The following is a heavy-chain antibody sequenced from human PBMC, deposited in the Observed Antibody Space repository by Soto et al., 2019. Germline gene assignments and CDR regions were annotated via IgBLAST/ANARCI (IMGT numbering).Heavy chain of an antibody. V-gene: IGHV2-70*01. CDR2: IDWDDDK. CDR1: GFSLSTSGMC. CDR3: ARGPSGYDLYFDY. D-gene: IGHD5-12*01. Sequence: SGPTLVNPTQTLTLTCTFSGFSLSTSGMCVSWIRQPPGKALEWLALIDWDDDKYYSTSLRTRLTISKDTSKNQVVLTMPNMDPVDLATYYCARGPSGYDLYFDYWGQGTMVTVSS. J-gene: IGHJ4*02.